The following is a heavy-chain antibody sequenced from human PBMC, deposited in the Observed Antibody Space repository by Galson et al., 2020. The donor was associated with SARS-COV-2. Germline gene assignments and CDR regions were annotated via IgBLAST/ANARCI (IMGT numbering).Heavy chain of an antibody. CDR1: GGSFSDYY. V-gene: IGHV4-34*01. Sequence: SQASETLSLTCAVYGGSFSDYYWSWIRQAPGRGLEWIGEISHSGGTSYNPSLKSRVTISVDTSKNQFSLKLRSVTAADTAEYYCARGARDITMIVVVMTSVSCHFDRWGQGTLV. CDR2: ISHSGGT. D-gene: IGHD3-22*01. CDR3: ARGARDITMIVVVMTSVSCHFDR. J-gene: IGHJ4*02.